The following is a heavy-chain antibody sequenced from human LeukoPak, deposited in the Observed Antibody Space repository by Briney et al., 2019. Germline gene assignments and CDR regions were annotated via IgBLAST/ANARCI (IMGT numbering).Heavy chain of an antibody. CDR2: IYSGGST. CDR1: GFTVSNNY. J-gene: IGHJ4*02. D-gene: IGHD2-15*01. CDR3: AKAPVTSCRGAFCYPFDY. Sequence: GGSLRLSCAASGFTVSNNYMRWVRQAPGKGLEWVSLIYSGGSTYYADSVKGRFIISRDNSKNTLYLQMNSLRAEDAAVYYCAKAPVTSCRGAFCYPFDYWGQGTLVTVSS. V-gene: IGHV3-66*01.